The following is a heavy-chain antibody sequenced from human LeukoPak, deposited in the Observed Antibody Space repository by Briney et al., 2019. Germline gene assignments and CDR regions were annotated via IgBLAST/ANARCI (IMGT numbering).Heavy chain of an antibody. V-gene: IGHV5-10-1*01. CDR1: GYSFTSYW. Sequence: GESLKISCKGSGYSFTSYWISWVRQMPGKGLEWMGRIDPSDSYTNYSPSFQGHVTISADKSISTAYLQWSSLKASDTAMYYCARQYCSGGSCYPNWFDPWGQETLVTVSS. J-gene: IGHJ5*02. D-gene: IGHD2-15*01. CDR2: IDPSDSYT. CDR3: ARQYCSGGSCYPNWFDP.